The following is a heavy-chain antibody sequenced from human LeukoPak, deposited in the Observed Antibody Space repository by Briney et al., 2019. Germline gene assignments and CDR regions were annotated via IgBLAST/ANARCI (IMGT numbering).Heavy chain of an antibody. CDR1: GFTFSSYG. CDR2: IWYDGSNK. J-gene: IGHJ4*02. D-gene: IGHD5-24*01. Sequence: GGSLRLSCAASGFTFSSYGMHWVRQAPGKGLEWVAVIWYDGSNKYYADSVKGRFTISRDNSKNTLYLQMNSLRAEDTAVYYCARDKGRDGYNPSYWGQGTLVTVSS. CDR3: ARDKGRDGYNPSY. V-gene: IGHV3-33*01.